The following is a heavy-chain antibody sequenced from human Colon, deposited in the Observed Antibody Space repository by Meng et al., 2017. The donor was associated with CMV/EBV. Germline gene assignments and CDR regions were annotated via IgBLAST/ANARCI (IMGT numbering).Heavy chain of an antibody. D-gene: IGHD6-19*01. V-gene: IGHV3-21*06. CDR2: ITGASDYI. CDR1: GFNFSTYN. Sequence: GESLKISCSASGFNFSTYNFNWVRHVPGKGLEWVGSITGASDYIYHVASLRGRFTISRDNAKNSVYLQMKSLRTEDTAVYYCARDRLAVAEGPFYYGMDVWGQGTTVTVSS. J-gene: IGHJ6*02. CDR3: ARDRLAVAEGPFYYGMDV.